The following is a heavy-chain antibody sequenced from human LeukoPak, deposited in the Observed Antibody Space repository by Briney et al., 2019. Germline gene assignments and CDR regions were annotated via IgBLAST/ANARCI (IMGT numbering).Heavy chain of an antibody. J-gene: IGHJ4*02. CDR2: INPSGGST. CDR3: ARAFDYVWGSYRYTSGSNFDY. D-gene: IGHD3-16*02. Sequence: ASVKVSCKASGYTFTSYYMHWVRQAPGQGLEWMGIINPSGGSTSYAQKFQGRVTMTRDMSTSTVYMELSSLRSEDTAVYYCARAFDYVWGSYRYTSGSNFDYWGQGTLVTVSS. V-gene: IGHV1-46*01. CDR1: GYTFTSYY.